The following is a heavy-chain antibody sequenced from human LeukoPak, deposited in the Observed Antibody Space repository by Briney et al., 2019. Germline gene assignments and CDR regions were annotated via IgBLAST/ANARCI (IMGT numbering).Heavy chain of an antibody. CDR2: IHWNGGST. J-gene: IGHJ4*02. Sequence: PGGSLRLSCAASAFTFDDYGMSWVRQAPGKGLEWVSSIHWNGGSTGYADSVKGRFTISRDNAKNSLYLQMNSLRAEDTALYYCARDRGGYCSGGSCYMADYWGQGTLVTVSS. CDR3: ARDRGGYCSGGSCYMADY. D-gene: IGHD2-15*01. V-gene: IGHV3-20*04. CDR1: AFTFDDYG.